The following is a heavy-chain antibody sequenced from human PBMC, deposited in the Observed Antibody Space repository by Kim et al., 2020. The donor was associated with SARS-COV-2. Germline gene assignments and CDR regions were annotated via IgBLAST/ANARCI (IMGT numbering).Heavy chain of an antibody. Sequence: SETLSLTCTVSGGSISSSYWRWIRQPPGKGLEWIGYIYYSGSTKYNPSPKSRVTISVATSKIQFSLKLSSMTAADTAVYYCARGLPINGYGMDVWGQGTTVTVSS. D-gene: IGHD3-9*01. CDR1: GGSISSSY. CDR3: ARGLPINGYGMDV. V-gene: IGHV4-59*01. CDR2: IYYSGST. J-gene: IGHJ6*02.